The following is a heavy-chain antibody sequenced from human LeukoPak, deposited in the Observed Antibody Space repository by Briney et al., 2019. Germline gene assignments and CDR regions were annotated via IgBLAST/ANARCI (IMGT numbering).Heavy chain of an antibody. J-gene: IGHJ4*02. V-gene: IGHV3-21*01. D-gene: IGHD3-9*01. CDR3: ARALYYDILTGYQTHTYYFDY. Sequence: PGGSLRLSCTASRVTFSGYTMNWVRQAPGKGLEWVSSISSGRSDIYYADSVKGRFTISRDNARNSLYLQMSSLRAEDTAVYYCARALYYDILTGYQTHTYYFDYWGQGTLVTVSS. CDR1: RVTFSGYT. CDR2: ISSGRSDI.